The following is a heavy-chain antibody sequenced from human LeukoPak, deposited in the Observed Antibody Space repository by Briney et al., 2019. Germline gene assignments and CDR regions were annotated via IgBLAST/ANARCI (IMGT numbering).Heavy chain of an antibody. Sequence: PSEPLSLTCTVSGGSISGSSYYWGWIRQPPGRGLEWIGEIYHSGSTNYNPSLKSRVTISVDKSKNQFSLKLSSVTAADTAVYYCARDYYDSSGYSVSDAFDIWGQGTMVTVSS. CDR3: ARDYYDSSGYSVSDAFDI. D-gene: IGHD3-22*01. CDR2: IYHSGST. CDR1: GGSISGSSYY. J-gene: IGHJ3*02. V-gene: IGHV4-39*07.